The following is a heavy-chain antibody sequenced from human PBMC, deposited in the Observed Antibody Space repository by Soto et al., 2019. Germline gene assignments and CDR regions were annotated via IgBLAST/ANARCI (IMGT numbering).Heavy chain of an antibody. CDR2: IKSDRSTT. J-gene: IGHJ5*02. CDR3: ARGPLSYYDSSGYYFENWFDP. CDR1: GFIFSTNW. Sequence: GGSLRLSCAASGFIFSTNWMHWVRQAPGKGLVWVSRIKSDRSTTNYADSVKGRFTISRDNAKNTLYLQMNSLRDEDTAVYYCARGPLSYYDSSGYYFENWFDPWGQGTLVTVSS. D-gene: IGHD3-22*01. V-gene: IGHV3-74*01.